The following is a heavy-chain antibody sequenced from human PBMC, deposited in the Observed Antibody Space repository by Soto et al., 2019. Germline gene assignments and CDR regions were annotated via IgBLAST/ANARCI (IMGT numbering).Heavy chain of an antibody. V-gene: IGHV1-18*01. J-gene: IGHJ6*03. CDR2: ITAYNGNT. CDR1: GYTFTSYG. Sequence: QVQLVQSGAEVKKPGASVKVSCKASGYTFTSYGISWLRQAPGQGLEWMGWITAYNGNTNYAQKLQGRVTMTTDTSTSTAYMELRSLRSDDTAVYYCARATAGGSYYYYYMDVWGKGTTVTVSS. CDR3: ARATAGGSYYYYYMDV. D-gene: IGHD1-1*01.